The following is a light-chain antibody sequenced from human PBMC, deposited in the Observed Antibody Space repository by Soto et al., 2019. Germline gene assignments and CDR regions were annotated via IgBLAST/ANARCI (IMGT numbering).Light chain of an antibody. V-gene: IGLV2-8*01. Sequence: ALTQPPSASGSPGQSVTISCTGTSSDVGGSNYVSWYQQHPGKAPKLMIYDVNKRPSGVPDRFSGSKSGNTASLTVSGVQAEDEGDYYCSSYVGSINFNVFGTGTKVTVL. J-gene: IGLJ1*01. CDR2: DVN. CDR3: SSYVGSINFNV. CDR1: SSDVGGSNY.